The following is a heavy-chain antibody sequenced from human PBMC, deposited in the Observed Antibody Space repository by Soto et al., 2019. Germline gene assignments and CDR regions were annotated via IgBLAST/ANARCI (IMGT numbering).Heavy chain of an antibody. J-gene: IGHJ3*02. CDR1: GGTFSSYT. D-gene: IGHD1-1*01. CDR3: AREENNWNDVDAFDI. Sequence: SVKVSCKASGGTFSSYTISWVRQAPGQGLEWMGRIIPILGIANYAQKFQGRVTITADKSTSTAYMELSSLRSEDTAVYYCAREENNWNDVDAFDIWGQGTMLTVSS. V-gene: IGHV1-69*02. CDR2: IIPILGIA.